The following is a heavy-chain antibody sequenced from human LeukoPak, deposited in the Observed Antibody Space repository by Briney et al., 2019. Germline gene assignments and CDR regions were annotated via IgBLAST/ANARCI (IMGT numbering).Heavy chain of an antibody. CDR1: GYTFTTYW. J-gene: IGHJ5*02. CDR2: IDPSDSYT. D-gene: IGHD3-10*01. CDR3: AGAYYGSGSYPPYNWFDP. V-gene: IGHV5-10-1*01. Sequence: GESLRISCKGSGYTFTTYWINWVRQMPGKGLEWVGRIDPSDSYTTYSPSFQGHVTISSDKSLNTGYLEWSSLEASDTAMYYCAGAYYGSGSYPPYNWFDPWGQGTLVTVSS.